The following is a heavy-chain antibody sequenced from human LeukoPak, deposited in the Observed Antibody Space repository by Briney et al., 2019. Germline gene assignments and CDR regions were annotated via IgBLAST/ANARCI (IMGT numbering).Heavy chain of an antibody. Sequence: ASVKVSCKASGYTFTYRYLHWVRQAPGQALEWMGWITPFNGNTNYAQKFQGRVTITADKSTSTAYMELSSLRSEDTAVYYCARGGCSGGSCYYVYFDYWGQGTLVTVSS. D-gene: IGHD2-15*01. J-gene: IGHJ4*02. CDR3: ARGGCSGGSCYYVYFDY. V-gene: IGHV1-45*02. CDR2: ITPFNGNT. CDR1: GYTFTYRY.